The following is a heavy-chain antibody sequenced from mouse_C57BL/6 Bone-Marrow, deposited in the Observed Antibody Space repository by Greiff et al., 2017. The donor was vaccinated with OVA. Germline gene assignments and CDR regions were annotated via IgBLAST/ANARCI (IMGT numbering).Heavy chain of an antibody. Sequence: EVKLVESGGGLVKPGGSLKLSCAASGFTFSSYAMSWVRQTPEKRLEWVATISDGGSYTYYPDNVKGRCTISRDNAKNNLYLQMSHLKSEDTDVCYSARYDYLYYYAMDYWGQGTSVTVSS. CDR3: ARYDYLYYYAMDY. CDR2: ISDGGSYT. J-gene: IGHJ4*01. CDR1: GFTFSSYA. V-gene: IGHV5-4*03. D-gene: IGHD2-4*01.